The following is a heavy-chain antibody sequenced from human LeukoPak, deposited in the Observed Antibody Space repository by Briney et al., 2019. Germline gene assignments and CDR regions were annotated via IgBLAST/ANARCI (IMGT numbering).Heavy chain of an antibody. CDR3: ARGRSSRKKGYYYYMDV. CDR1: GFTFDDYG. J-gene: IGHJ6*03. CDR2: INWNGGST. Sequence: GGSLRLSCAASGFTFDDYGMSWVRQAPGKGLEWVSGINWNGGSTGYADSVKGRFTISRDNAKNSLYLQMNSLRAEDTALYYCARGRSSRKKGYYYYMDVWGKGTTVTVSS. V-gene: IGHV3-20*04. D-gene: IGHD6-6*01.